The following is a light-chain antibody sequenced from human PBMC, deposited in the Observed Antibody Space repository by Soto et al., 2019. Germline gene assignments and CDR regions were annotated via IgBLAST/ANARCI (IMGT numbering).Light chain of an antibody. V-gene: IGKV3-20*01. CDR3: QQYGGSPLIT. J-gene: IGKJ5*01. Sequence: EIILTQSPGTLSLSPGERATLSCRASQSVSSTYLAWYQQKPGRAPRLLIYAASSRATGIPDRFSGSGSGTDFTLTISKLAPEDFAVYYCQQYGGSPLITFGQGTRLEIK. CDR1: QSVSSTY. CDR2: AAS.